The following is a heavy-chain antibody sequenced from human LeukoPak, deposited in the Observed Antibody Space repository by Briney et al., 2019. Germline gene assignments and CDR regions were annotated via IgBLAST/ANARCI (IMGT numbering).Heavy chain of an antibody. V-gene: IGHV3-21*01. Sequence: GGSLRLSCAASGFTFSSYSMNWVRQAPGKGLEWVSSISSSSSYIYYADSVKGRFTISRDNAKNSLYLQMNSLRAEDTAVYYCARERIGDYGGRDAFDIWGQGTMVTVSS. CDR2: ISSSSSYI. CDR3: ARERIGDYGGRDAFDI. J-gene: IGHJ3*02. CDR1: GFTFSSYS. D-gene: IGHD4-17*01.